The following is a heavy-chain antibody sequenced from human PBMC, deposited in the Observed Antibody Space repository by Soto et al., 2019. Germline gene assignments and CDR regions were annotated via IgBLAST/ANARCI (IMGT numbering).Heavy chain of an antibody. V-gene: IGHV1-2*02. CDR1: GYTFTGYY. CDR3: ARDTVDTAMVTPFDY. CDR2: INPNSGGT. Sequence: ASVKVSCKAAGYTFTGYYMHWGRQAPGQGLEWMGWINPNSGGTNYAQKFQGRVTMTTDTSTSTAYMELRSLRSDNTAVYYCARDTVDTAMVTPFDYWGQGTLVTSP. J-gene: IGHJ4*02. D-gene: IGHD5-18*01.